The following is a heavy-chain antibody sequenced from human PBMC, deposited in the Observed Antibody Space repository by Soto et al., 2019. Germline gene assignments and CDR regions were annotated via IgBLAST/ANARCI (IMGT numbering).Heavy chain of an antibody. V-gene: IGHV4-34*01. CDR1: GGSFSGYY. J-gene: IGHJ4*02. CDR2: INHSGST. CDR3: ARGIPDTAMATEIDY. D-gene: IGHD5-18*01. Sequence: SSETLSLTCAVYGGSFSGYYWSWIRQPPGKGLEWIGEINHSGSTNYNPSLKSRVTISVDTSKNQFSLKLSSVTAADTAVYYCARGIPDTAMATEIDYWGQGTLVTVSS.